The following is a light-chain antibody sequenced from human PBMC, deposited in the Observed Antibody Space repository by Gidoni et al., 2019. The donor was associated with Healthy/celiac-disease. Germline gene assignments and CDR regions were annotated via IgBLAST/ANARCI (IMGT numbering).Light chain of an antibody. CDR2: GAS. V-gene: IGKV3-20*01. CDR1: QRVRSSY. CDR3: QQYGSSPPGYT. Sequence: EIVLTQYPGTLSLSPGDRDTLSCRASQRVRSSYLARYQQKPGQAPRLRIYGASSRATGIPDRFSGSGSWTDFTLTISRLEPEDFAVYYFQQYGSSPPGYTFGQGTKLEIK. J-gene: IGKJ2*01.